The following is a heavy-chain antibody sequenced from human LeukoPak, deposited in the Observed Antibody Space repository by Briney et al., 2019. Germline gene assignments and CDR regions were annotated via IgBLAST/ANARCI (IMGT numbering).Heavy chain of an antibody. Sequence: GGSLRLSCAASGFTFSSYWMSWVRQAPGKGLEWVANIKQDGSEKYYVDSVKGRFTISRDNAKNSLYLQMNSLRAEDTAIYYCARLFTIFGVVRGYFDLWGRGTLVTVS. CDR2: IKQDGSEK. D-gene: IGHD3-3*01. CDR3: ARLFTIFGVVRGYFDL. CDR1: GFTFSSYW. V-gene: IGHV3-7*01. J-gene: IGHJ2*01.